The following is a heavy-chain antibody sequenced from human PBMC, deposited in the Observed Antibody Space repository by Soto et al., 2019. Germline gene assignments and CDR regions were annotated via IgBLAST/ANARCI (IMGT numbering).Heavy chain of an antibody. CDR3: AKDRWGRAIFGVVIIDGMDV. CDR2: ITSSGGTT. CDR1: GFTFSSYT. D-gene: IGHD3-3*01. Sequence: EVQLLESGGGLVPPGGSLRLSCAASGFTFSSYTMNWVRQAPGKGLEWVSAITSSGGTTYYADSGKGRFTVSRDNSENTLYLQMNSLRAEDTAAYYCAKDRWGRAIFGVVIIDGMDVWGQGTTVTVSS. J-gene: IGHJ6*02. V-gene: IGHV3-23*01.